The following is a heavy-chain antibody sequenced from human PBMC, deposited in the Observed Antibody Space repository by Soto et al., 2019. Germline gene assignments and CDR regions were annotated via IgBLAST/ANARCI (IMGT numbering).Heavy chain of an antibody. V-gene: IGHV3-21*01. D-gene: IGHD3-22*01. Sequence: EVQLVESGGGLVKPGGSLRLSCAASGFTFSYYSMNWVRQAPGKGLEWVSSISSSSSYISYADSVKGRFTRSRDNAKNAPYRQRNSLRAEDTAVYYCARVLDYNDAYYDYGMDVWGQGTTVTVSS. CDR2: ISSSSSYI. CDR1: GFTFSYYS. J-gene: IGHJ6*02. CDR3: ARVLDYNDAYYDYGMDV.